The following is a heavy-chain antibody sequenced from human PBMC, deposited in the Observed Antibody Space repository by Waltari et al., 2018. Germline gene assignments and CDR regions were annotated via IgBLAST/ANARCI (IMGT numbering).Heavy chain of an antibody. J-gene: IGHJ4*02. CDR2: IYYSEST. CDR3: ARGIVYYDY. Sequence: QVQLQESGPGLVKLSETLSLTCTVSGGSVSSGSYYWSWIRQPPGKGLEWSGYIYYSESTNYNPSLKILVTISVDTSKNEFSLKLSSVTAADTAVYYCARGIVYYDYWGQGTLVTVSS. CDR1: GGSVSSGSYY. D-gene: IGHD2-21*01. V-gene: IGHV4-61*01.